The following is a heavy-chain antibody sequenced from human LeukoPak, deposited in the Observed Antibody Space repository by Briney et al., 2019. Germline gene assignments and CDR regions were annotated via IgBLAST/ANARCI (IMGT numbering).Heavy chain of an antibody. CDR3: ARQPGSGA. CDR2: IFPGDSDT. J-gene: IGHJ5*02. D-gene: IGHD1-14*01. CDR1: GYSFSSYW. Sequence: KPGESLQISCKGSGYSFSSYWIAWVHQMPGKGQEWMGIIFPGDSDTRYSPSFQGQVTISADKSINTAYLQWRSLRASDTAVYYCARQPGSGAWGQGTLVTVSS. V-gene: IGHV5-51*07.